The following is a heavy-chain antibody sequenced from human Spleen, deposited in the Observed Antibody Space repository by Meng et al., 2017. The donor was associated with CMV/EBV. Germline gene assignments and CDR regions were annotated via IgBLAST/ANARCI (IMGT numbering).Heavy chain of an antibody. D-gene: IGHD5-18*01. Sequence: QVHLVQSGDEVKKPGASGKVSCKASGYTFTGDYMHWVRQAPGQGLEWMGIINPSGGSTSYAQKFQGRVTMTRDTSTSTVYMELSSLRSEDTAVYYCARVNTAFDYWGQGTLVTVSS. V-gene: IGHV1-46*01. CDR2: INPSGGST. J-gene: IGHJ4*02. CDR1: GYTFTGDY. CDR3: ARVNTAFDY.